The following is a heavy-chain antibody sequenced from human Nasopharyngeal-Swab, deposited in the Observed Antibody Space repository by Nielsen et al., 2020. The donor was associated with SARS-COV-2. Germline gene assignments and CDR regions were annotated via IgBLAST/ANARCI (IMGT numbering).Heavy chain of an antibody. CDR2: IIPILGIA. Sequence: SVKVSCKASGGTFSSYAISWVRQAPGQGLEWMGGIIPILGIANYAQKFQGRVTITADKSTSTAYMELSSLRSEDTAVYYCARDVRDGYNYGTHFDYWGQGTLVTVPS. D-gene: IGHD5-24*01. CDR3: ARDVRDGYNYGTHFDY. CDR1: GGTFSSYA. J-gene: IGHJ4*02. V-gene: IGHV1-69*10.